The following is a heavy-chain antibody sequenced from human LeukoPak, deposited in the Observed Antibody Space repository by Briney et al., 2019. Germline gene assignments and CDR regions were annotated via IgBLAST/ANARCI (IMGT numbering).Heavy chain of an antibody. D-gene: IGHD2-2*01. CDR1: GGSISSYY. Sequence: SETLSLTCTVSGGSISSYYWSWIRQPPGKGLEWIGYVYYSGSTNYNPSLKSRVTISVDTSKNQFSLKLSSVTAADTAVYYCARESRKVVVPAGTRPYYYYYMDVWGKGTTVTVSS. CDR2: VYYSGST. CDR3: ARESRKVVVPAGTRPYYYYYMDV. V-gene: IGHV4-59*01. J-gene: IGHJ6*03.